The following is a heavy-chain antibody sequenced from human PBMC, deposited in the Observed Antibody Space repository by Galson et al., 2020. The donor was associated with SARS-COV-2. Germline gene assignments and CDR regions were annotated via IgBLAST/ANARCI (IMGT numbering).Heavy chain of an antibody. J-gene: IGHJ4*02. D-gene: IGHD1-26*01. Sequence: SETLSLTCTVSGGSVGSGSYYWSWVRQPPGKGLEWIGCMFCGGSTKYNPSLKSRVTMSVDTSKNQFSLRVNSVTAADTAVYYCARGWYSGCYPYWFDYWGQGKLVIVSS. CDR3: ARGWYSGCYPYWFDY. CDR2: MFCGGST. CDR1: GGSVGSGSYY. V-gene: IGHV4-61*01.